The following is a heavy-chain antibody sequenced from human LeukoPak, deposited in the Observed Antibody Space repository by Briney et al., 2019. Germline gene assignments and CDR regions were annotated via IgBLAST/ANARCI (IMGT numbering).Heavy chain of an antibody. CDR1: GFTFSDYG. CDR2: IKGDSDTI. D-gene: IGHD1-20*01. Sequence: GGSLRLSCTASGFTFSDYGMNWVRQAPGKGLEWISYIKGDSDTIHYADSVKGRFTISRDNAKNSLYLQMNSLRAEDTAVYYCARRRYNWNAIDYWGQGTLVTVSS. CDR3: ARRRYNWNAIDY. V-gene: IGHV3-48*01. J-gene: IGHJ4*02.